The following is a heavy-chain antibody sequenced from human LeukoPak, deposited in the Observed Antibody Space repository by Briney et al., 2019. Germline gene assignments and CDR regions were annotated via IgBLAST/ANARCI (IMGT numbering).Heavy chain of an antibody. CDR2: IIPIFGTA. Sequence: SVKVSCKASGGTFSSYAISWVRQAPGQGLEWMGGIIPIFGTANYAQKFQGRVTITADESTSTAYMELSSLRSEDTAVYYCARDKTAMVYYYYYGMDVWGQGTTVTVSS. CDR1: GGTFSSYA. CDR3: ARDKTAMVYYYYYGMDV. V-gene: IGHV1-69*01. J-gene: IGHJ6*02. D-gene: IGHD5-18*01.